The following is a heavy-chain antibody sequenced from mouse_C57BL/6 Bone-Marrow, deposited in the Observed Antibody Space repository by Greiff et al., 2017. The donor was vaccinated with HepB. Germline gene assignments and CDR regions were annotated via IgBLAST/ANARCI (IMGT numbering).Heavy chain of an antibody. CDR2: INPSNGGT. J-gene: IGHJ4*01. V-gene: IGHV1-53*01. D-gene: IGHD2-3*01. CDR3: ARGDDGYYEVMDY. Sequence: VKLQQPGTELVKPGASVKLSCKASGYTFTSYWMHWVKQRPGQGLEWIGNINPSNGGTNYNEKFKSKATLTVDKSSSTAYMQLSSLTSEDSAVYYCARGDDGYYEVMDYWGQGTSVTVSS. CDR1: GYTFTSYW.